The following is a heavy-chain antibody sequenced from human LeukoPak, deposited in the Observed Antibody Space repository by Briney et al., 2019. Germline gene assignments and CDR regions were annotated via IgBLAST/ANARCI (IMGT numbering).Heavy chain of an antibody. D-gene: IGHD6-13*01. J-gene: IGHJ6*03. Sequence: VASVKVSCKASGYTFTGYYMHWVRQAPGQGLEWMGWINPNSGGTNYAQKFQGRVTMTRDTSISTAYMELSRLRSDDTAVYYCARAYPGTAAAGTWYYYYYYYMDVWGKGTTVTVSS. CDR1: GYTFTGYY. CDR2: INPNSGGT. CDR3: ARAYPGTAAAGTWYYYYYYYMDV. V-gene: IGHV1-2*02.